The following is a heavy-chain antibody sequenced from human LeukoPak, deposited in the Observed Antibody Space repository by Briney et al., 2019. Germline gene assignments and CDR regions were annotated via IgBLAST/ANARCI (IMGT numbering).Heavy chain of an antibody. CDR1: GFSFDDYG. CDR2: INWNGGST. Sequence: GGSLRLSCAASGFSFDDYGMSWVRQAPGKGLEWVSGINWNGGSTGYADSVKGRFTISRDNSKNTLYLQMNSLRAEDTAVYYCAKSVLPGDSSGYYSLFAFDIWGQGTMVTVSS. D-gene: IGHD3-22*01. J-gene: IGHJ3*02. V-gene: IGHV3-20*04. CDR3: AKSVLPGDSSGYYSLFAFDI.